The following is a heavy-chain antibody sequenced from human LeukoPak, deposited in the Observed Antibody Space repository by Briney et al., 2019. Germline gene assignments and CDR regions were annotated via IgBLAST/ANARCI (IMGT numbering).Heavy chain of an antibody. CDR2: ISWNSGSI. Sequence: PGRSLRLSCAASGFTFDDYAMHWVRQAPGKGLEWVSGISWNSGSIGYADSVKGRFTISRDNAKNSLYLQMNSLRAEDTAFYYCAKDITYSSSWFYGMDVWGQGTTVTVSS. CDR3: AKDITYSSSWFYGMDV. D-gene: IGHD6-13*01. CDR1: GFTFDDYA. V-gene: IGHV3-9*01. J-gene: IGHJ6*02.